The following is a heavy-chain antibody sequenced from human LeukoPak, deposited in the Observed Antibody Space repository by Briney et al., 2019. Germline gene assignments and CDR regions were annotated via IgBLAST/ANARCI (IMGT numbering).Heavy chain of an antibody. CDR1: GYTFSDYY. CDR3: AREEQHQRGRHFEY. D-gene: IGHD6-13*01. V-gene: IGHV1-2*02. J-gene: IGHJ4*02. Sequence: ASVKVSCKASGYTFSDYYIHWVRQGPGQGLEWMGWINPNSGTNYAQNFQGRVTMTRDTSSSTAYMELSRLRSDETAVYYCAREEQHQRGRHFEYWGQGTLVTVSS. CDR2: INPNSGT.